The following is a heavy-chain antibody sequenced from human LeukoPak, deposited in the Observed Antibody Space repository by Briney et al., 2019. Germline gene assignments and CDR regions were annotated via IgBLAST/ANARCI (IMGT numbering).Heavy chain of an antibody. CDR1: GFTFSSYA. J-gene: IGHJ4*02. CDR3: ARDRERYFEY. D-gene: IGHD1-1*01. Sequence: GGSLRLSCAASGFTFSSYAMHWVRQAPGKGLEWVAVISYDGSNKYYADSVKGRFTISRDNSKNTLYLQMNGLRAEDTAVYYCARDRERYFEYWGQGTLVTVSS. V-gene: IGHV3-30-3*01. CDR2: ISYDGSNK.